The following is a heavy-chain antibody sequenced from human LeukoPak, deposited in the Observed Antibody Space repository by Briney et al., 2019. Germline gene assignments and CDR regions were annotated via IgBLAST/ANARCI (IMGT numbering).Heavy chain of an antibody. D-gene: IGHD6-13*01. J-gene: IGHJ6*02. V-gene: IGHV1-18*04. CDR1: GYTFTNNY. CDR3: ARVIAAAGTYGMDV. Sequence: ASVKVSCKASGYTFTNNYLHWVRQAPGQGLEWMGWISAYNGNTNYAQKLQGRVTMTTDTSTSTAYMELRSLRSDDTAVYYCARVIAAAGTYGMDVWGQGTTVTVSS. CDR2: ISAYNGNT.